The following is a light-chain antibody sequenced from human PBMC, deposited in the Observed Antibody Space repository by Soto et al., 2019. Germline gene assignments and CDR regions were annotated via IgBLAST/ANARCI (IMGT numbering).Light chain of an antibody. CDR1: QGIRND. CDR3: LQDYNYPRT. J-gene: IGKJ1*01. V-gene: IGKV1-6*01. Sequence: AIQMTQSPSSLSASVGDRVTITCRASQGIRNDLGWYQQKPGKAPKLLIYAASSLRSGVPSRFSGSGSATDFTLTISSLQPEDFATYYCLQDYNYPRTFGQGTKVEIK. CDR2: AAS.